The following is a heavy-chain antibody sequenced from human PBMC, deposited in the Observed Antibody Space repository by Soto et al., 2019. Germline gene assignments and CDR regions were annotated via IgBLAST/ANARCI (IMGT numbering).Heavy chain of an antibody. CDR1: GFTFSSRA. CDR2: ISSSSSNI. D-gene: IGHD1-20*01. Sequence: SLRLSCTASGFTFSSRAMNWVRQFPGRGLEWVSYISSSSSNIDYADSVKGRFTVSRDNAKNSLYLQMNTLRDEDTAVYYCASDRSLGSNWYYYLESWGQGTLVTVSS. CDR3: ASDRSLGSNWYYYLES. V-gene: IGHV3-48*02. J-gene: IGHJ4*02.